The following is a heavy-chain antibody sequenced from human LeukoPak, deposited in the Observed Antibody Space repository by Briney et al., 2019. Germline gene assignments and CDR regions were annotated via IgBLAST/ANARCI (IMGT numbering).Heavy chain of an antibody. D-gene: IGHD6-19*01. V-gene: IGHV3-23*01. J-gene: IGHJ4*02. CDR2: ISGSGGST. CDR3: AKYYNSGWYSPTDF. CDR1: GFTFSSYA. Sequence: PGGSLSLSCAASGFTFSSYAMRWLRQAPGKGVEWVPGISGSGGSTYYADSVKGRLTIHKGKSKNPLYLQMNSLRAEDTAVYYCAKYYNSGWYSPTDFWGQGTLVTVSS.